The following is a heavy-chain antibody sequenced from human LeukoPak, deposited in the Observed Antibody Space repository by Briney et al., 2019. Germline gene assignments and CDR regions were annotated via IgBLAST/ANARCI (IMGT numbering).Heavy chain of an antibody. Sequence: PGGSLRLSCAASGFTFSSYEMNWVRQAPGKGLEWVSYISSSGSTIYYADSVKGRVTISRDNAKNSLYLQMNSLRADDTAVYYCARGDPDISFAVAGEAFDIWGQGTMVTVSS. CDR2: ISSSGSTI. D-gene: IGHD6-19*01. V-gene: IGHV3-48*03. CDR1: GFTFSSYE. J-gene: IGHJ3*02. CDR3: ARGDPDISFAVAGEAFDI.